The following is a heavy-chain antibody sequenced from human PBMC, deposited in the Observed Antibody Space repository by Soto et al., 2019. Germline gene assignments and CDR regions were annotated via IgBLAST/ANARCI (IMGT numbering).Heavy chain of an antibody. D-gene: IGHD4-4*01. CDR3: ASPPSSNRYYYGMDV. CDR2: IIPIFGTA. J-gene: IGHJ6*02. V-gene: IGHV1-69*12. Sequence: QVQLVQSGAEVKKPGSSVKVSCKASGGTFSSYAISWVRQAPGQGLEWMGGIIPIFGTANYAQKFQGRVTMTADEATSTAYMELSSLRSEDPAVYYCASPPSSNRYYYGMDVWGQGTTVTVSS. CDR1: GGTFSSYA.